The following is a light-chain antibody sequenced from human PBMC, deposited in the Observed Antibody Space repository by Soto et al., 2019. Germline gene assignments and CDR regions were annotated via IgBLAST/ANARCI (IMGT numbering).Light chain of an antibody. CDR3: QKCGSAPFT. CDR1: QGISTY. J-gene: IGKJ4*01. CDR2: KAS. V-gene: IGKV1-39*01. Sequence: DIQMTQSPSSLSASVGDRVTITCRASQGISTYLNWYQQKPGKAPKLLIYKASTLKSGVPSRFSGSGSGTEFTLTISSLQPEDVATYYCQKCGSAPFTFGGGTKVDI.